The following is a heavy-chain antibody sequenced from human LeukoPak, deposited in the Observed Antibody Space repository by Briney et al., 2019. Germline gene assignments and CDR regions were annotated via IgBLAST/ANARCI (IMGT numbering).Heavy chain of an antibody. D-gene: IGHD6-19*01. CDR2: ISSTSGSTI. J-gene: IGHJ4*02. CDR3: ARALYSSGWYGGN. Sequence: PGGSLRLSCAASGFTFSSYEMNWVRQAPGKGLEWVSYISSTSGSTIYYADSVKGRFTISRDNAKNSLYLQMNSLRAEDTAVYYCARALYSSGWYGGNWGQGTLVTVSS. CDR1: GFTFSSYE. V-gene: IGHV3-48*03.